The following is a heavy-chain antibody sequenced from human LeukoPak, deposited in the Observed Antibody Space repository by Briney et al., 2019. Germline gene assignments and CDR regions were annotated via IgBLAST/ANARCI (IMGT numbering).Heavy chain of an antibody. V-gene: IGHV3-30*04. CDR2: ISYDGENK. D-gene: IGHD6-19*01. J-gene: IGHJ5*02. CDR3: ARGYSSGWSNWFDP. CDR1: GFTFRSYA. Sequence: GTSLRLSCAASGFTFRSYAMHWVRQAPGKGLEWVAIISYDGENKFYADSVKGRFTISRDNSKNTLYLQMNSLRADDTALYYCARGYSSGWSNWFDPWGQGTLVTVSS.